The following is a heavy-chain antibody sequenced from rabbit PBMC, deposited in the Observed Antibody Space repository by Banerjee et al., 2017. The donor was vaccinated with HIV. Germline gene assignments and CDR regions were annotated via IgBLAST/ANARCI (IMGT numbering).Heavy chain of an antibody. Sequence: QQQLEESGGGLVKPEGSLTLSCTASGFSFSSGYDMCWVRQAPGKGLELIACIYAGSTYSTYYASWAKGRFTISKTSSTTVTLQMTSLTAADTATYFCARAGNAYRNLWGPGTLVTVS. CDR1: GFSFSSGYD. CDR2: IYAGSTYST. V-gene: IGHV1S45*01. CDR3: ARAGNAYRNL. J-gene: IGHJ3*01. D-gene: IGHD6-1*01.